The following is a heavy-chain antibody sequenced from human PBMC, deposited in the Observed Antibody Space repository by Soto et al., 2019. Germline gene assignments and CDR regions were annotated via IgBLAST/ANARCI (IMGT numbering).Heavy chain of an antibody. CDR1: GFTFSSYA. D-gene: IGHD2-8*01. V-gene: IGHV3-23*01. CDR3: AKDHGNDFPYAGPASVDY. CDR2: ISGSGGST. Sequence: RLSCAASGFTFSSYAMSWVRQAPGKGLEWVSAISGSGGSTYYADSVKGRFTISRDNSKNTLYLQMNSLRAEDTAVYYCAKDHGNDFPYAGPASVDYWGQGTLVTVSS. J-gene: IGHJ4*02.